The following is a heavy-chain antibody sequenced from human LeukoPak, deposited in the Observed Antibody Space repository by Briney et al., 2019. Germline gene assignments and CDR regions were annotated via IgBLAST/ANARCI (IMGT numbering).Heavy chain of an antibody. D-gene: IGHD5-24*01. CDR3: ARGGDGYNHPFDY. J-gene: IGHJ4*02. V-gene: IGHV4-34*01. CDR2: INHSGST. Sequence: SETLSLTCAVYGGSLSGYYWSWIRQPPGKGLEWIGEINHSGSTNYNPSLKSRVTISVDTSTNQFSLKLSSVTAADTAVYYCARGGDGYNHPFDYWGQGTQVTVSS. CDR1: GGSLSGYY.